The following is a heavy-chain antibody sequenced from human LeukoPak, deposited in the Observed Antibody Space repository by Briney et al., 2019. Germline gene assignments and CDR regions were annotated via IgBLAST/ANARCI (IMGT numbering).Heavy chain of an antibody. D-gene: IGHD2-2*01. CDR3: ARDRYCSSTSCLGHDAFDI. CDR1: GYTFTGYY. CDR2: INPNSGGT. J-gene: IGHJ3*02. Sequence: ASVKLSCKASGYTFTGYYMHWVRQAPGQGLEWMGWINPNSGGTNYAQKFQGRVTMTRDTSISTAYMELSRLRSDDTAVYYCARDRYCSSTSCLGHDAFDIWGQGTMVTVSS. V-gene: IGHV1-2*02.